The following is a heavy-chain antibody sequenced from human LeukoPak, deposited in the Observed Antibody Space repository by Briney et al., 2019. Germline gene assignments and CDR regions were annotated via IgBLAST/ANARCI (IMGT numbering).Heavy chain of an antibody. CDR3: ARDIRESFSCDSSGFDY. CDR2: INPSGGST. V-gene: IGHV1-46*01. D-gene: IGHD3-22*01. CDR1: GYTFTSYY. J-gene: IGHJ4*02. Sequence: ASVKVSCKASGYTFTSYYMLWVRQAPGQGLEWMGIINPSGGSTSYAQKFQGRVTMTRDTSTSTVYMELSSLRSEDTAVYYCARDIRESFSCDSSGFDYWGQGTLVTVSS.